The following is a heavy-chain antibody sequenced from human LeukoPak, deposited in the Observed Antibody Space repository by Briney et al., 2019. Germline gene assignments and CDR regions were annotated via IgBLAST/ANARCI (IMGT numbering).Heavy chain of an antibody. D-gene: IGHD3-22*01. CDR3: ARDFGDSSGYYYRRWFDP. J-gene: IGHJ5*02. V-gene: IGHV3-23*01. CDR1: GFTFSSYD. Sequence: GGSLRLSCAASGFTFSSYDMTWVRQAPGKGLEWVSGISPSGGTTFYADSVKGRFTISRDNAKNSLYLQMNSLRAEDTAVYYCARDFGDSSGYYYRRWFDPWGQGTLVTVSS. CDR2: ISPSGGTT.